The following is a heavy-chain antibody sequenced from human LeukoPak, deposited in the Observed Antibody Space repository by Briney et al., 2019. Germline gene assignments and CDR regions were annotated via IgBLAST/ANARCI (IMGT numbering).Heavy chain of an antibody. CDR1: GGSISSYY. CDR2: IYYSGST. Sequence: SETLSLTCTVSGGSISSYYWSWIRQPPGKGLEWIGYIYYSGSTNYNPSLKSRVTISVDTSKNQFSLKLSSVTAANTAVYYCARGWGYFDYWGQGTLVTVSS. CDR3: ARGWGYFDY. J-gene: IGHJ4*02. V-gene: IGHV4-59*01. D-gene: IGHD1-26*01.